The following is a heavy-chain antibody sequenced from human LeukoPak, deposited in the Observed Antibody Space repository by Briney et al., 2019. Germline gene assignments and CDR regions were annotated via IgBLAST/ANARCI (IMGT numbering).Heavy chain of an antibody. Sequence: GGSLRLSCAASGFTFSNYWMSWVRQAPGKGLEWVANIKQDGSEKYYVDSVKGRFTISRDNARNSLYLQMNSLRAEDTAVYYCARGASVVAGNDNAFDIWGQGTMVTVSS. J-gene: IGHJ3*02. CDR2: IKQDGSEK. D-gene: IGHD6-19*01. CDR3: ARGASVVAGNDNAFDI. CDR1: GFTFSNYW. V-gene: IGHV3-7*01.